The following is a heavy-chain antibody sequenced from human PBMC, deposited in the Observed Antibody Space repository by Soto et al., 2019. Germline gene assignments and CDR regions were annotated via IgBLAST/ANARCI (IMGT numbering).Heavy chain of an antibody. J-gene: IGHJ4*02. CDR2: IVVGSGNT. Sequence: ASVKVSCKASGFTFTSSAVQWVRQARGQRLEWIGWIVVGSGNTNYAQKFQERATITRDMSTSTAYMELSSLRSEDTAVYYCAADRRVSSGWYNHFDYWGQGTLVTVAS. V-gene: IGHV1-58*01. CDR1: GFTFTSSA. CDR3: AADRRVSSGWYNHFDY. D-gene: IGHD6-19*01.